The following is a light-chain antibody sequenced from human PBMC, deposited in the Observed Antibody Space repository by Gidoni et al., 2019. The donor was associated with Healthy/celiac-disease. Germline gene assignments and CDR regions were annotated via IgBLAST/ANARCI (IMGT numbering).Light chain of an antibody. CDR2: GAS. J-gene: IGKJ2*04. CDR3: QQDYNLPGS. V-gene: IGKV3D-7*01. Sequence: EIVMTQSPATLSLSPGERATLSCRASQSVSSSYLSWYQQKPGQAPRLLIYGASTRATGIPARFSGSGSGTDFTLTISSLQPEDFAVYYCQQDYNLPGSFXQXTKLEIK. CDR1: QSVSSSY.